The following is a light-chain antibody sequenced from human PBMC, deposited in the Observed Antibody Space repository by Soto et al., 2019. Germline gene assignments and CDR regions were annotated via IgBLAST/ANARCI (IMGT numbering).Light chain of an antibody. Sequence: QSALTQPRSVSGSPGQSVTISCTGTSNDVGGYNYVSWYQQHPGKAPKLMIYDVNKRPSGVPDRFSGSKSGNTASLTISGLQAEDEADYYCCSYAGSYIYVFGTGTKVTVL. CDR3: CSYAGSYIYV. J-gene: IGLJ1*01. CDR2: DVN. CDR1: SNDVGGYNY. V-gene: IGLV2-11*01.